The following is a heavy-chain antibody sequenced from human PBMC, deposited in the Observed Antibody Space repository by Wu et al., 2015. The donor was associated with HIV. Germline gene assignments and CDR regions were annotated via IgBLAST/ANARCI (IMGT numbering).Heavy chain of an antibody. CDR3: ARLAYQLQRVXWYFDL. CDR1: GGTFSSYG. V-gene: IGHV1-69*01. J-gene: IGHJ2*01. D-gene: IGHD2-2*01. CDR2: IIPIFGTA. Sequence: QVQLVQSGAEVKKPGSSVKVSCKASGGTFSSYGISWVRQAPGQGLEWMGGIIPIFGTANYAQKFQGRVTITADESTSTAYMELSSLRSEDTAVYYCARLAYQLQRVXWYFDLWGRGHPGHC.